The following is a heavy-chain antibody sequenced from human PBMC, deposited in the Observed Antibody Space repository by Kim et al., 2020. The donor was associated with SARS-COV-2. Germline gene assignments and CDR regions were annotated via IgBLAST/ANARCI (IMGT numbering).Heavy chain of an antibody. D-gene: IGHD1-26*01. CDR2: GST. Sequence: GSTTYNPSLKSRVTISVDTSKNQFSLELSSVTAADTAVYYCAREGSMWGIWGQGTMVTVSS. CDR3: AREGSMWGI. V-gene: IGHV4-34*01. J-gene: IGHJ3*02.